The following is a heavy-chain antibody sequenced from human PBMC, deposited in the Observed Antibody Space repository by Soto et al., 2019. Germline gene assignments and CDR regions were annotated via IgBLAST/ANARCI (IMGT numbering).Heavy chain of an antibody. CDR2: IIPIFGTA. J-gene: IGHJ4*02. V-gene: IGHV1-69*01. CDR1: GGTFSSYA. Sequence: QVQLVQSGAEVKKPGSSVKVSCKASGGTFSSYAISWVRQAPGQGLEWMGGIIPIFGTANYAQKFQGRVTITADESTSTGYMELSSLRSEDTAVYYCARTRYYGSGSYYNPFDYWGQGTLVTVFS. CDR3: ARTRYYGSGSYYNPFDY. D-gene: IGHD3-10*01.